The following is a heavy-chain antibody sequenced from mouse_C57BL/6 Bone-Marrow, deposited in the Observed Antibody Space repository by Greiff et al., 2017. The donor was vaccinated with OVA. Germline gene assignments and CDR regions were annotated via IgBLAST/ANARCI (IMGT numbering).Heavy chain of an antibody. CDR3: VRQIYGNYYFDY. CDR2: IRSKSNNYAT. D-gene: IGHD2-1*01. CDR1: GFSFNTYA. V-gene: IGHV10-1*01. J-gene: IGHJ2*01. Sequence: EVKLVESGGGLVQPKGSLKLSCAASGFSFNTYAMNWVRQAPGKGLEWVARIRSKSNNYATYYADSVKDRFTISRDDSESMLYLQMNNLKTEDTAMYYCVRQIYGNYYFDYWGQGTTLTVSS.